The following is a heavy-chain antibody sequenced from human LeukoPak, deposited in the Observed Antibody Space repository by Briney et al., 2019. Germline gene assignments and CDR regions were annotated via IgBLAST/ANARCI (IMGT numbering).Heavy chain of an antibody. D-gene: IGHD3-22*01. CDR3: ARGSPYYYDSSGYYWH. CDR2: ISSSGSTI. Sequence: GGSLRLSCAASGFTFSSYSMNWVRQAPGKGLEWVSSISSSGSTIYYADSVKGRFTISRDNAKNSLYLQMNSLRAEDTAVYYCARGSPYYYDSSGYYWHWGQGTLVTVSS. V-gene: IGHV3-48*04. CDR1: GFTFSSYS. J-gene: IGHJ4*02.